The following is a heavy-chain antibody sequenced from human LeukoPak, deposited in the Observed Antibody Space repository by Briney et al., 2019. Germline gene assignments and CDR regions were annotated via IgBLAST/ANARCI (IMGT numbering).Heavy chain of an antibody. D-gene: IGHD6-13*01. CDR1: GDILTDFS. CDR3: ARAIAAAARVWFDP. V-gene: IGHV1-24*01. CDR2: FDPEDGET. Sequence: ASVKVSCKVYGDILTDFSIHWVRQVPGKGLEWMGGFDPEDGETIYAQKFQGRVTMTEDTSTDTAYMELSSLRSDDTAVYYCARAIAAAARVWFDPWGQGTLVTVSS. J-gene: IGHJ5*02.